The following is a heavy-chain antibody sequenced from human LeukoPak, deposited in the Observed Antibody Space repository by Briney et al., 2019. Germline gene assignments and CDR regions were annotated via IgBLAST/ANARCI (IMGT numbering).Heavy chain of an antibody. J-gene: IGHJ4*02. Sequence: ASVKVSCKVSGYTLTELSMHWVRQAPGKGLEWMGGLDPEDGETIYAQKFQGRVTMTEDTSTDTAYMELSSLRSEDTAVYYCATWAPPGFWSGYYTFDYWGQGTLVTVSS. V-gene: IGHV1-24*01. CDR1: GYTLTELS. CDR3: ATWAPPGFWSGYYTFDY. D-gene: IGHD3-3*01. CDR2: LDPEDGET.